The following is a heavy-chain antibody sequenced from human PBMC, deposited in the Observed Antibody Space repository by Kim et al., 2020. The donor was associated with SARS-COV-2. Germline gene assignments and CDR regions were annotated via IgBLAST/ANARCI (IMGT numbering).Heavy chain of an antibody. CDR1: GFSFSSYG. CDR3: ARDYWIRAFTFGDDDS. J-gene: IGHJ5*02. V-gene: IGHV3-30*03. CDR2: ISYDGRNT. Sequence: GGSLRLSCEASGFSFSSYGMHWVRQAPGNGLEWVALISYDGRNTYYGDSVRGRFTISRDNSNNMLYLEIKTLRPDDTALYYCARDYWIRAFTFGDDDSWGQGTLVTVSS. D-gene: IGHD3-16*01.